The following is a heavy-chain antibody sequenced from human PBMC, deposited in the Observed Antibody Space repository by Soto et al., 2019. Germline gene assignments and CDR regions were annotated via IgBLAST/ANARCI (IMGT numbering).Heavy chain of an antibody. CDR2: ISAYNGNT. CDR3: AGNKGGHQYAFDI. J-gene: IGHJ3*02. V-gene: IGHV1-18*01. Sequence: ASVKVSCKASGYTFTSYGISWVRQAPGQGLEWMGWISAYNGNTNYAQKLQGRVTMTTSTSTSTGYMELRGLGSDDKGVDYCAGNKGGHQYAFDIWGQGTMVTVSS. D-gene: IGHD2-2*01. CDR1: GYTFTSYG.